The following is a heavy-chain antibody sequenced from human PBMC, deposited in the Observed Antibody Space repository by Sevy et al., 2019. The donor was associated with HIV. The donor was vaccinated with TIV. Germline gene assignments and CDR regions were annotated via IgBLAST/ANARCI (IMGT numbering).Heavy chain of an antibody. CDR1: GYTFTSYD. V-gene: IGHV1-8*01. D-gene: IGHD2-21*01. CDR2: MNPNSGNT. Sequence: ASVKVSCKASGYTFTSYDINWVRQATGQGLEWMGWMNPNSGNTGYAQKFQGTVTMTRNTSISTAYMELSSLRSEDTAVYYCARGDADSKRVYYYYYGMDVWGQGTTVTVSS. CDR3: ARGDADSKRVYYYYYGMDV. J-gene: IGHJ6*02.